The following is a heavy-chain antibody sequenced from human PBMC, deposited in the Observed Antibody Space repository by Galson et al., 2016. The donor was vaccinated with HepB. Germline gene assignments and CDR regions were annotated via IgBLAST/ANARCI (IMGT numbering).Heavy chain of an antibody. Sequence: QSGAEVKRPGESLKISCKASGYRFSSYWIGWVRQMPGKDLEWMGVIYPEDSNVIYSPSSQGRVTISADKSINTAYLQWSSLKASDSAMYLCAREYSKAGGLIYFLHYGMDVWGQGTSVTVSS. CDR2: IYPEDSNV. CDR3: AREYSKAGGLIYFLHYGMDV. D-gene: IGHD6-6*01. V-gene: IGHV5-51*01. J-gene: IGHJ6*02. CDR1: GYRFSSYW.